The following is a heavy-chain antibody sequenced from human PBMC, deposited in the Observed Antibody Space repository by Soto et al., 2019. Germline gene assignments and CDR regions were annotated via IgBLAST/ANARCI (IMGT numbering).Heavy chain of an antibody. J-gene: IGHJ4*02. D-gene: IGHD3-10*01. CDR2: ISGSGGST. CDR1: GFTFSSYA. Sequence: GGSLRLSCAASGFTFSSYAMSWVRQAPGKGLEWVSAISGSGGSTYYADSVKGRFTISRDNSKNTLYLQMNSLRAEDTAVYYCAKDQYGSGSYRDDFLFDYWGQGTLVTVSS. CDR3: AKDQYGSGSYRDDFLFDY. V-gene: IGHV3-23*01.